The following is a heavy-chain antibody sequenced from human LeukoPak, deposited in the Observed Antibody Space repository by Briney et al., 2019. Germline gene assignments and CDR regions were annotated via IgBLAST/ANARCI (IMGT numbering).Heavy chain of an antibody. CDR1: GYTFTHYG. D-gene: IGHD5-12*01. J-gene: IGHJ4*02. CDR3: ARVGTGYSGYDPSYYFDY. CDR2: ISAYNGNT. Sequence: GSVKVSRQASGYTFTHYGFRWVGQAPGQGVEGMGWISAYNGNTKYAQKLQGRVTMTTDTSTSTAYMELRSLRSDDTAVYYCARVGTGYSGYDPSYYFDYWGQGTLVTVSS. V-gene: IGHV1-18*01.